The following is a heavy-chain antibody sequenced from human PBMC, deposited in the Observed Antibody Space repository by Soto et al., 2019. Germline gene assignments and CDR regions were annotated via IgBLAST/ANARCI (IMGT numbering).Heavy chain of an antibody. CDR3: ARMYCSGGSCYYNWFDP. Sequence: PSETLSLTCAVSGGSISSSSYYWGWIRQPPGKGLEWIGSIYYSGSTYYNPSLKSRVTISVDTSKNQFSLKLSSVTAADTAVYYCARMYCSGGSCYYNWFDPWGQGTLVTVSS. J-gene: IGHJ5*02. V-gene: IGHV4-39*01. D-gene: IGHD2-15*01. CDR2: IYYSGST. CDR1: GGSISSSSYY.